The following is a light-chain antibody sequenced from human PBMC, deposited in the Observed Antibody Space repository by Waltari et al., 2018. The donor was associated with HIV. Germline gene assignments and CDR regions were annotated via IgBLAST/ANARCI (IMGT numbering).Light chain of an antibody. CDR1: SSDVGAYNY. J-gene: IGLJ1*01. CDR2: DVS. V-gene: IGLV2-14*01. CDR3: NSYSTTYTPCV. Sequence: QSALTQPASVSGSPGQSITISCTGSSSDVGAYNYVSWYKQHPGKAPKLVIYDVSNRPSGVSNRFSGSKSGNTASLTISGLQTEDEADYYCNSYSTTYTPCVFGTGTRVTVL.